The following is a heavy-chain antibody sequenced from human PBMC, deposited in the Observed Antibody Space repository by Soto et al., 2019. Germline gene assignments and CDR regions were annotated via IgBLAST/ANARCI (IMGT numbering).Heavy chain of an antibody. CDR2: IYYSGTS. CDR1: GGSLSSSSYY. J-gene: IGHJ4*02. CDR3: ARHAIGVVVPAAIRN. V-gene: IGHV4-39*01. Sequence: SETLSLTCVVSGGSLSSSSYYWVWIRHPPGKGLEWIGTIYYSGTSNYNPSLTGRVTISVDTSKNQFSLKLTSVTAADTAVYYCARHAIGVVVPAAIRNWGQGSLVTVSS. D-gene: IGHD2-15*01.